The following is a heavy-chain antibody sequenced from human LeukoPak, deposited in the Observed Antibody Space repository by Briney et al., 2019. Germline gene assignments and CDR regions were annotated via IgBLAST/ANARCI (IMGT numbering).Heavy chain of an antibody. CDR3: ASIAAAGSVAFDI. CDR1: GFTFSSYA. D-gene: IGHD6-13*01. Sequence: GGSLRLSCAASGFTFSSYAMSWVRQAPGKGREWVSAISGSGGSTYYADSVKGRFTISRDNSKNTLYLQMNSLRAEDTAVYYCASIAAAGSVAFDIWGQGTMVTVSS. CDR2: ISGSGGST. V-gene: IGHV3-23*01. J-gene: IGHJ3*02.